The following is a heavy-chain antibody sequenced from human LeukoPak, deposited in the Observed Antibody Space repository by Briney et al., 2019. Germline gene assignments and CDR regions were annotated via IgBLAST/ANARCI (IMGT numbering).Heavy chain of an antibody. D-gene: IGHD3-22*01. CDR2: ISSSSRSI. CDR1: GFTFSSYS. CDR3: SRVSSGYYGDY. V-gene: IGHV3-48*01. J-gene: IGHJ4*02. Sequence: GGSLKLSCAASGFTFSSYSMNWVRQAPGKGLEWVSYISSSSRSISYADSVKGRFTISRDNAKNSLCLQMNSLRSEDPAVYYCSRVSSGYYGDYWGQGNLVTVSS.